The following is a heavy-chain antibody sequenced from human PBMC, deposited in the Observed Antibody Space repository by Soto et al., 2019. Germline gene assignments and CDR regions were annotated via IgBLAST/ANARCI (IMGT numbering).Heavy chain of an antibody. CDR2: SIPIFGTP. J-gene: IGHJ4*02. CDR3: ARGDSPYYYDSSGYYNDY. V-gene: IGHV1-69*13. D-gene: IGHD3-22*01. CDR1: GGTFSGYA. Sequence: GASVKVSCKASGGTFSGYAITWVRQAPGQGLEWMGGSIPIFGTPTYAQRFQGRVTITADESTATTYIELRSLKSEDTAVYYCARGDSPYYYDSSGYYNDYWGQGTLVTVSS.